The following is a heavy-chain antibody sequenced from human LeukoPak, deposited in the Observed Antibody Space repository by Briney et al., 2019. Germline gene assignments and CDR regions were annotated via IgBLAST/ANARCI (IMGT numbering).Heavy chain of an antibody. CDR3: ARDLGYCSSTSCPKVDAFDI. Sequence: ASVKVSCKASGYTFTGYYMHWVRQAPGQGLEWMGRINPNSGGTNYAQKFQGRVTMTRDTSISTAYMELSRLRSDDTAVYYCARDLGYCSSTSCPKVDAFDIWGQGTMVTVSS. J-gene: IGHJ3*02. V-gene: IGHV1-2*06. CDR2: INPNSGGT. CDR1: GYTFTGYY. D-gene: IGHD2-2*01.